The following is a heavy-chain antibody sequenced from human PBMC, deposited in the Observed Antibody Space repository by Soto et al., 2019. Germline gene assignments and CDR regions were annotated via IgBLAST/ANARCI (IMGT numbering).Heavy chain of an antibody. CDR3: ARVKYDFWSGYFDYYGMDV. D-gene: IGHD3-3*01. V-gene: IGHV3-30-3*01. CDR2: ISYDGSNK. CDR1: GFTFSSYA. J-gene: IGHJ6*01. Sequence: QVQLVESGGGVVQPGRSLRLSCAASGFTFSSYAMHWVRQAPGKGLEWVAVISYDGSNKYYADSVKGRFTISRDNSKNTLYLQMNSLRAEDTAVYYCARVKYDFWSGYFDYYGMDVW.